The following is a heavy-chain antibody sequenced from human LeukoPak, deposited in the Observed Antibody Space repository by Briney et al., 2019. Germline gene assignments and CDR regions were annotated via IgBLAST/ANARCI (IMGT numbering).Heavy chain of an antibody. J-gene: IGHJ4*02. D-gene: IGHD1-26*01. V-gene: IGHV4-34*01. CDR1: GGSFSGYY. CDR3: ARHEEWELPLPTDY. CDR2: INHSGST. Sequence: SETLSLTCAVYGGSFSGYYWSWIRQPPGKGLEWIGEINHSGSTNYNPSLKSRVTISVDTSKNQFSLKLSSVTAADTAVYYCARHEEWELPLPTDYWGQGTLVTVSS.